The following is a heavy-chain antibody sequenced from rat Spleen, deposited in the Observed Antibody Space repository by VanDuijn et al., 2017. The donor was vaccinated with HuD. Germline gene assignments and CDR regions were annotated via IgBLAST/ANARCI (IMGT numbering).Heavy chain of an antibody. D-gene: IGHD1-3*01. CDR2: ISYSGST. CDR3: ARWTTVATSFDY. CDR1: GYSITSNY. J-gene: IGHJ2*01. V-gene: IGHV3-1*01. Sequence: EVQLQESGPGLVKPSQSLPLTCSVTGYSITSNYWGWIRKFPVNKMEWIGHISYSGSTSYNPSLKSRISITRDTSKNQFFLQLNSVTTEDTATYYCARWTTVATSFDYWGQGVMVTVSS.